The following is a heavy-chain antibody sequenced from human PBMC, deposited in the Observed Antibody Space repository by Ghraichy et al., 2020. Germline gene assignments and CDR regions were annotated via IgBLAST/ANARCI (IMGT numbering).Heavy chain of an antibody. CDR1: GFTFSSYA. V-gene: IGHV3-30-3*01. CDR3: ARDRNPQSSSSPVRY. CDR2: ISYDGSNK. Sequence: GGSLRLSCAASGFTFSSYAMHWVRQAPGKGLEWVAVISYDGSNKYYADSVKGRFTISRDNSKNTLYLQMNSLRAEDTAVYYCARDRNPQSSSSPVRYWGQGTLVTVSS. J-gene: IGHJ4*02. D-gene: IGHD6-6*01.